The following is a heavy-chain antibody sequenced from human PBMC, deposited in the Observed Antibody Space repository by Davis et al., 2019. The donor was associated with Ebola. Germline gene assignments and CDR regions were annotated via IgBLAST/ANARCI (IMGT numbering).Heavy chain of an antibody. CDR2: ISPSGNT. CDR1: GGSLSGYD. J-gene: IGHJ4*02. V-gene: IGHV4-34*01. CDR3: ARSTRGPVALDH. Sequence: SETLSLTCAVFGGSLSGYDWTWIRQSPGKGLEWIGEISPSGNTVYKPSLKGRVTILVDTSTNQFSLEVTSLTAVDTAVYYCARSTRGPVALDHWGQGSLVTVSS. D-gene: IGHD4-23*01.